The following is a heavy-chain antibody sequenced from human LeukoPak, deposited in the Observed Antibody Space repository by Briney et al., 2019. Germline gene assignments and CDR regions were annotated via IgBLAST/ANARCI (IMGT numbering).Heavy chain of an antibody. J-gene: IGHJ4*02. V-gene: IGHV3-30*02. CDR2: IRSDGINK. CDR3: AKGSAWSHGYFDY. Sequence: GGSLRLSCAASGFTFSDYGMHWVRQAPGKGLEWVTFIRSDGINKYYSDSVKGRFTISRDNSKNTLYLQMNSLRPEDAAIYYCAKGSAWSHGYFDYWGQGHVVPVSS. D-gene: IGHD6-19*01. CDR1: GFTFSDYG.